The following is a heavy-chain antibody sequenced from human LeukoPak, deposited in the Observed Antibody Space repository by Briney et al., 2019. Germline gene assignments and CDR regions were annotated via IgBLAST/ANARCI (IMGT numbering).Heavy chain of an antibody. CDR3: ARVTMVWGVIPWFDP. Sequence: GASVKVSCKASGGTFSSYAISWVRQAPGQGLEWMGGIIPIFGTANYAQKFQGRVTITADESTSTAYMELSSLRSEDTAVYYCARVTMVWGVIPWFDPWGQGTLVTVSS. J-gene: IGHJ5*02. V-gene: IGHV1-69*13. D-gene: IGHD3-10*01. CDR1: GGTFSSYA. CDR2: IIPIFGTA.